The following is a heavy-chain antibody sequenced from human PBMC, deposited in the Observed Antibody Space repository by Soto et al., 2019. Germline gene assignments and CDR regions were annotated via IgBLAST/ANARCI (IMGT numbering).Heavy chain of an antibody. J-gene: IGHJ1*01. CDR2: IYWDDGK. D-gene: IGHD3-10*01. CDR3: AHSPAPRVYFQH. Sequence: GLTLVNPTQTLTLTCVFSGFSLNTGGVTVGWIRQPPGKALEWVALIYWDDGKRYSPSLKSRLPITKETSRNQVVLTMTNVDPEDTATYFCAHSPAPRVYFQHWGEGTLVTVSS. V-gene: IGHV2-5*02. CDR1: GFSLNTGGVT.